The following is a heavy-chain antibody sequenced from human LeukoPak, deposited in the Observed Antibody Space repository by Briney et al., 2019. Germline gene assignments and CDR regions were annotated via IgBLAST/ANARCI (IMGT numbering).Heavy chain of an antibody. D-gene: IGHD2-15*01. CDR2: ISSSSSYT. J-gene: IGHJ4*02. V-gene: IGHV3-11*05. Sequence: GGSLRLSCAASGFXFSDYYMSWIRQAPGKGLEWGSYISSSSSYTNYADSVKGRFTISRDNAKNSLYLQMNSLRAEDTAVYYCARVDRYCSGGSCYDNYYFDYWGQGTLVTVSS. CDR3: ARVDRYCSGGSCYDNYYFDY. CDR1: GFXFSDYY.